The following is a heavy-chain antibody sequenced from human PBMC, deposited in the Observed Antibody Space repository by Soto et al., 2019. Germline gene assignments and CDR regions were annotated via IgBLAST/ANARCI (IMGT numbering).Heavy chain of an antibody. CDR3: AREVADYGGNSVED. Sequence: PSETLSLTCTVSGGSISSGGYYWSWIRQHPGKGLEWIGYIYYSGSTYYNPSLKSRVTISVDTSKNQFSLKLSSVTAADTAVYYCAREVADYGGNSVEDWGQGTPVTVSS. CDR1: GGSISSGGYY. CDR2: IYYSGST. V-gene: IGHV4-31*03. J-gene: IGHJ4*02. D-gene: IGHD4-17*01.